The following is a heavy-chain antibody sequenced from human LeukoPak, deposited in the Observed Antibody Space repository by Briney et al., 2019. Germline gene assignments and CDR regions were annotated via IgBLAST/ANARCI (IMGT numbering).Heavy chain of an antibody. J-gene: IGHJ4*02. CDR1: GGSVSSYY. CDR3: ARDLARGRSGLDY. Sequence: SETLSLTCTVSGGSVSSYYWNWVRQPPGKGLEWIGYIYYSGSSNYNPSLKSRVTISVDTSKNQFSLKLSFVTAADTAMYYCARDLARGRSGLDYWGQGTLVTVSS. V-gene: IGHV4-59*02. D-gene: IGHD3-3*01. CDR2: IYYSGSS.